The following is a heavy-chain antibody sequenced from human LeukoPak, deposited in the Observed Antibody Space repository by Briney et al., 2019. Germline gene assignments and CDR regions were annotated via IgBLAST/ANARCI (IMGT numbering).Heavy chain of an antibody. D-gene: IGHD1-1*01. CDR1: GFTFSSYW. J-gene: IGHJ4*02. CDR2: INSDGNSI. V-gene: IGHV3-74*01. Sequence: GESLKISCKGSGFTFSSYWMHWVRQAPGKGLVWVSRINSDGNSISYADAVKGRFTISRDNAKNTPFLEMNSLRAEDTAMYHCARGSVQSGTPQVYWGQGTLVTVSS. CDR3: ARGSVQSGTPQVY.